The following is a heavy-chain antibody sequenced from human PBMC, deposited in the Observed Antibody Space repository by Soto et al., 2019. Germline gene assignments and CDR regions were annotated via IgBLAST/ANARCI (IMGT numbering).Heavy chain of an antibody. V-gene: IGHV1-8*01. CDR2: MNPNSGNT. J-gene: IGHJ6*03. D-gene: IGHD6-6*01. CDR3: ARVPSYSSSSPVALYYYYYYYMEV. Sequence: ASVKVSCKASGYTFTSYDINWVRQATGQGLEWMGWMNPNSGNTGYAQKFQGRVTMTRNTSISTAYMELSSLRSEDTAVYYCARVPSYSSSSPVALYYYYYYYMEVWGKGTTVTVSS. CDR1: GYTFTSYD.